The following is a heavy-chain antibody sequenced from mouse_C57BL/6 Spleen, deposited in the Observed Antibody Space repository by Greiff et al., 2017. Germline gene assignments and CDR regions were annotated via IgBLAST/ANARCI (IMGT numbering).Heavy chain of an antibody. Sequence: QVQLQQSGAELVRPGASVTLSCKASGYTFTDYEMHWVKQTPVHGLEWLGAIDPETGGPAYNQKFKGKAILTSDKSSSTAYMELRSLTSEDSAVYYWTRRGGPAWFAYWGQGTLVTVSA. CDR1: GYTFTDYE. J-gene: IGHJ3*01. V-gene: IGHV1-15*01. CDR2: IDPETGGP. CDR3: TRRGGPAWFAY. D-gene: IGHD1-1*02.